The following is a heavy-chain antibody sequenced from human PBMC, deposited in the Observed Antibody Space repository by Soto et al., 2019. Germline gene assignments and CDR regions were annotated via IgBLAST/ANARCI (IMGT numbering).Heavy chain of an antibody. Sequence: ASVKVSCKASGYTFTSYAMHWVRQAPGQRLEWMGWINAGNGNTKYSQKFQGRVTITRDTSASTAYMELSSLRSEVTAVYYCARVIGYYSFIDYWGQGTLVTVSS. J-gene: IGHJ4*02. CDR3: ARVIGYYSFIDY. CDR2: INAGNGNT. D-gene: IGHD3-22*01. V-gene: IGHV1-3*01. CDR1: GYTFTSYA.